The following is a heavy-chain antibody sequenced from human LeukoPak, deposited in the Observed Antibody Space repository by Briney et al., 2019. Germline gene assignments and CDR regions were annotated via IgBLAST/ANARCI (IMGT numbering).Heavy chain of an antibody. D-gene: IGHD6-19*01. J-gene: IGHJ4*02. CDR3: ARLSKEQWLAPRSRFDY. CDR1: GGSISSYY. V-gene: IGHV4-59*08. Sequence: SETLSLTCTVSGGSISSYYRSWIRQPPGKGLEWIGYIYYSGSTNYNPSLKSRVTISVDTSKNQFSLKLSSVTAADTAVYYCARLSKEQWLAPRSRFDYWGQGTLVTVSS. CDR2: IYYSGST.